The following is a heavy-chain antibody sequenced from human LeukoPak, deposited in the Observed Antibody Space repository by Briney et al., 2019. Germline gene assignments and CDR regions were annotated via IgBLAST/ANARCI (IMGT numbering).Heavy chain of an antibody. V-gene: IGHV3-74*01. CDR1: GFTFSDYW. CDR2: INTDGSTT. CDR3: ARVGRDAYKNDY. Sequence: PGGSLRLSCAASGFTFSDYWMYWVRQVPGKGLVWVSRINTDGSTTSYADSVKGRFTISRDNAKNSLYLQMNSLRDEDTAVYYCARVGRDAYKNDYWGQGTLVTVSS. J-gene: IGHJ4*02. D-gene: IGHD5-24*01.